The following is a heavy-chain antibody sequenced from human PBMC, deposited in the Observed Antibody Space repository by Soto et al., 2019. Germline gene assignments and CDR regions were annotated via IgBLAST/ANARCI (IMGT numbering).Heavy chain of an antibody. Sequence: QVQLQESGPGLVKPSQTLSLTCTVSGGSISSGHYYWSWIRQPPGKGLEWIGYIYYTGTTYYVPSLKSRGTISAYTSQNQLSLQLSSVTAADTAVYYCARATLEQQLGYWGQGTLVTVSS. CDR1: GGSISSGHYY. V-gene: IGHV4-30-4*01. D-gene: IGHD6-13*01. CDR3: ARATLEQQLGY. J-gene: IGHJ4*02. CDR2: IYYTGTT.